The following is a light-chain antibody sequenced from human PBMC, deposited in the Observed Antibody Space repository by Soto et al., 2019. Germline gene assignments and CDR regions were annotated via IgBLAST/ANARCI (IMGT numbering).Light chain of an antibody. J-gene: IGKJ1*01. CDR1: QSVSSSY. CDR3: QQYGSSPPWA. CDR2: GAS. Sequence: EIVLTQSPGTLSLSPGERATLSCRASQSVSSSYLAWYQQKPGQAPKLLMYGASSRATGIPDRFSGSGSGTDFTLPISRLEPEDFAVYYCQQYGSSPPWAFGQGTKVEIK. V-gene: IGKV3-20*01.